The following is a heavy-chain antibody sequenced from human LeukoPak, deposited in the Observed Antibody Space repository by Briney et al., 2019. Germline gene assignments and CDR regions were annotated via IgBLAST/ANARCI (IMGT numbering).Heavy chain of an antibody. D-gene: IGHD1-26*01. J-gene: IGHJ4*02. CDR1: GFTFSNAW. CDR3: TTDYTSGSYF. Sequence: GGSLRLSCAASGFTFSNAWLTWVRQAPGKGLEWVGRIKSKTAGGTTDYAAPVKGRFTISRDDSKNTMYLQMNSLKTEDTAVYFCTTDYTSGSYFWGQGTLVTVSS. V-gene: IGHV3-15*01. CDR2: IKSKTAGGTT.